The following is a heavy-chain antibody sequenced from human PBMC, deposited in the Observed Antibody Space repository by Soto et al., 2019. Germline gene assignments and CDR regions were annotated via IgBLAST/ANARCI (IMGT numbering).Heavy chain of an antibody. CDR3: TSAPSSGHEYYFDY. CDR1: GFSFTNYW. CDR2: MYPGDSDT. V-gene: IGHV5-51*01. J-gene: IGHJ4*02. Sequence: GESLKISCKGSGFSFTNYWIGWVRQVPGKGLGWMAIMYPGDSDTRYSPSFQGQVIISADKSTSTAYLQWSSLKASDTAIYFCTSAPSSGHEYYFDYWGQGTQVTVSS. D-gene: IGHD5-12*01.